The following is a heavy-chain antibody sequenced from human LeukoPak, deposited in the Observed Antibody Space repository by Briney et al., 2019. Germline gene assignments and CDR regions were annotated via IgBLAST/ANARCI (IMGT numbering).Heavy chain of an antibody. CDR2: ISHDGSNK. Sequence: GGSLRLSCAASGFTFSSYAMHWVRQAPGKGLEWVAVISHDGSNKYYADSVKGRFTISRDNSKNTLYLQMNSLRAEDTAVYYCAREGVGANYFDYWGQGTLVTVSS. V-gene: IGHV3-30-3*01. J-gene: IGHJ4*02. CDR3: AREGVGANYFDY. D-gene: IGHD1-26*01. CDR1: GFTFSSYA.